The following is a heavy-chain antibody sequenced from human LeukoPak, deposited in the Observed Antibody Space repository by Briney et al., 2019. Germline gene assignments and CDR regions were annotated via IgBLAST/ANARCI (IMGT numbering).Heavy chain of an antibody. D-gene: IGHD3-22*01. Sequence: GGSLRLSCAASGFTVSSNYMSWVRQAPGKGLEWVGRIRSNSDGGTIDYAAPVKGRFTLSRDDSKTTLYLQMNSLQTEDTAVYYCATDFYDSTWGQGTLVTVSS. V-gene: IGHV3-15*01. CDR3: ATDFYDST. J-gene: IGHJ5*02. CDR2: IRSNSDGGTI. CDR1: GFTVSSNY.